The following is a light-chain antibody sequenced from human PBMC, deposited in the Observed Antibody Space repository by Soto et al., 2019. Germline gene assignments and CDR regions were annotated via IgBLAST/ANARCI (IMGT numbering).Light chain of an antibody. J-gene: IGLJ2*01. CDR3: SSYRRVTIVV. CDR2: EVT. V-gene: IGLV2-14*01. CDR1: SSDVGGYNF. Sequence: QSALTQPASVSGSHGQSVTISCTGTSSDVGGYNFVSWYQQHPGKAPKLIIYEVTNRPSGVSNRFSGSKSGNTASLTISRRQAEDEAHYYCSSYRRVTIVVFGGGTKLTVL.